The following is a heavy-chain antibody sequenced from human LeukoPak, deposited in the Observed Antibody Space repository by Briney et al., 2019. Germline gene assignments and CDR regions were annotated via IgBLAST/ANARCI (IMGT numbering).Heavy chain of an antibody. J-gene: IGHJ3*02. Sequence: SETLSLTCTVSGGSISSSSYYWGWIRQPPGKGQEWIGSIYYSGSTYYNPSLKSRVTISVDTSKNQFSLKLSSVTAADTAVYYCASLQPDAFDIWGQGTMVTVSS. D-gene: IGHD1-1*01. CDR1: GGSISSSSYY. CDR3: ASLQPDAFDI. CDR2: IYYSGST. V-gene: IGHV4-39*01.